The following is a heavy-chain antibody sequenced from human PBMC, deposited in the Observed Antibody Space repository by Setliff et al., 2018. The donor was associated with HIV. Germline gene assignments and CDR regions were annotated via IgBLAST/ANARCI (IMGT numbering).Heavy chain of an antibody. J-gene: IGHJ2*01. CDR2: INPNSGGT. CDR3: ARRRIQHWGYWYFDL. D-gene: IGHD5-18*01. CDR1: GYTFTSYG. Sequence: GASVKVSCKASGYTFTSYGISWVRQAPGQGLEWMGRINPNSGGTNYAQKFQGRVTMTRDTSISTAYMELSRLRSDDTAVYYCARRRIQHWGYWYFDLWGRGTLVTVSS. V-gene: IGHV1-2*06.